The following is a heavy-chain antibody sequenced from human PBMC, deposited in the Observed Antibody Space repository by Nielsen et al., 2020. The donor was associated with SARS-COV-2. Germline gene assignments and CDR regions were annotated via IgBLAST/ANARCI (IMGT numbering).Heavy chain of an antibody. CDR2: IDPSDSYT. Sequence: GESLKISCKGSGYSFTSYWISWVRQMPGKGLEWMGRIDPSDSYTNYSPSFQGHVTISVDKSISTAYLQWSSLKASDTAMYYCARTTAYDFWSLFDYWSQGTLVTVSS. J-gene: IGHJ4*02. CDR1: GYSFTSYW. V-gene: IGHV5-10-1*01. D-gene: IGHD3-3*01. CDR3: ARTTAYDFWSLFDY.